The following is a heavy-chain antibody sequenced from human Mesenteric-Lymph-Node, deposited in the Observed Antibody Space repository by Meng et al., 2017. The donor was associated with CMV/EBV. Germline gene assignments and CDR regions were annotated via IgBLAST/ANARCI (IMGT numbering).Heavy chain of an antibody. V-gene: IGHV1-8*03. D-gene: IGHD2-2*01. Sequence: ASVKVSCKASGHTFTSYDINWVRQATGQGLEWMGWMNPNSGNTGYAQKFQGRVTITRNTSINTAYMELSSLRSEDTAVYYCASSTSSLGTFDPWGQGTLVTVSS. J-gene: IGHJ5*02. CDR2: MNPNSGNT. CDR3: ASSTSSLGTFDP. CDR1: GHTFTSYD.